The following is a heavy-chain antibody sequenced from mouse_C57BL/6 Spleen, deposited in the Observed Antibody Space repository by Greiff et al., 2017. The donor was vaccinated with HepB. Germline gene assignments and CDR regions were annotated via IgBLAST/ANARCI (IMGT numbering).Heavy chain of an antibody. D-gene: IGHD3-2*02. V-gene: IGHV1-50*01. CDR1: GYTFTSYW. Sequence: QVQLQQPGAELVKPGASVKLSCKASGYTFTSYWMQWVKQRPGQGLEWIGEIDPSDSYTNYNQKFKGKAKLTVDTSSSTAYMQLSSLTSEDSAVYYCARGAAQAPFDYWGQGTTLTVSS. CDR3: ARGAAQAPFDY. J-gene: IGHJ2*01. CDR2: IDPSDSYT.